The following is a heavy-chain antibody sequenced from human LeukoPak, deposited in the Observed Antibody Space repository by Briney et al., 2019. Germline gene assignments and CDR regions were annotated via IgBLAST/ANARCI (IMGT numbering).Heavy chain of an antibody. CDR3: ARSSRGHFHYYYYGMDV. J-gene: IGHJ6*02. CDR1: GGTFSSYA. CDR2: IIPIFGTA. Sequence: ASVKVSCKASGGTFSSYAISWVRQAPGQGLEWMGGIIPIFGTANYAQKFQGRVTITADESTSTAYMELSSLRSEDTAVYYCARSSRGHFHYYYYGMDVWGQGTTVTVSS. D-gene: IGHD6-25*01. V-gene: IGHV1-69*13.